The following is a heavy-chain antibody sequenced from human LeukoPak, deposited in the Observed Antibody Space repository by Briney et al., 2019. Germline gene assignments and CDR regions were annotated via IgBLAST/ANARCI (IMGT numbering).Heavy chain of an antibody. CDR1: GFTVSSNY. J-gene: IGHJ6*03. CDR2: ISWSGGST. CDR3: AKGAGYYGSGTYRGSYYYMDV. Sequence: PGGSLRLSCAASGFTVSSNYMSWVRQAPGKGLEWVSTISWSGGSTYYADSVRGRFTIPRDNSKNTLYLQMNRLRAEDTAVYYCAKGAGYYGSGTYRGSYYYMDVWGKGTTVTVCS. V-gene: IGHV3-23*01. D-gene: IGHD3-10*01.